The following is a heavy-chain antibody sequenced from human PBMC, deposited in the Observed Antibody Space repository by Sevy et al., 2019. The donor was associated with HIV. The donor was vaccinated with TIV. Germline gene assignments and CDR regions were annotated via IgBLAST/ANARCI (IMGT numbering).Heavy chain of an antibody. CDR1: GGSISSYY. V-gene: IGHV4-4*07. Sequence: SETLSLTCTVSGGSISSYYWSWIRQPAGKGLEWIGRIYTSGSTNYNPSLKRRITMSVDTSKNQFSLKLSSVTVADPAVYYCARDVPPNAPPDVDTAMKNWFDPWGQGTLVTVSS. D-gene: IGHD5-18*01. J-gene: IGHJ5*02. CDR3: ARDVPPNAPPDVDTAMKNWFDP. CDR2: IYTSGST.